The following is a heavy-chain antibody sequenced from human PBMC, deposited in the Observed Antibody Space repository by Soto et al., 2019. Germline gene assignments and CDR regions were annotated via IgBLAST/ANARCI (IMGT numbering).Heavy chain of an antibody. CDR2: ISGSGGST. CDR1: GFTFSSYA. D-gene: IGHD3-3*01. J-gene: IGHJ5*02. V-gene: IGHV3-23*01. CDR3: AKDRGITIFGVENGAKDWFDP. Sequence: GGSLRLSCAASGFTFSSYAMSWVRQAPGKGLEWVSAISGSGGSTYYADSVKGRFTISRDNSKNTLYLQMNSLKAEDTAVYYWAKDRGITIFGVENGAKDWFDPWGQGTLVTVSS.